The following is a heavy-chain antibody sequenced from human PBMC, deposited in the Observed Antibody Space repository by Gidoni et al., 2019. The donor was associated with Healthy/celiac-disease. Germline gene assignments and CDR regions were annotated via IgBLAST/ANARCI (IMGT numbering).Heavy chain of an antibody. D-gene: IGHD1-7*01. J-gene: IGHJ5*02. V-gene: IGHV2-5*01. CDR3: AHIPITLELGRDWFDP. CDR1: GFSLSTSGVG. Sequence: QITLKESGPTLVKPTQTLTLTCTFSGFSLSTSGVGVGWIRQPPGKALEWLALIYWNDDKRYSPSLKSRLTITKDTSKNQVVLTMTNMDPVDTATYYCAHIPITLELGRDWFDPWGQGTLVTVSS. CDR2: IYWNDDK.